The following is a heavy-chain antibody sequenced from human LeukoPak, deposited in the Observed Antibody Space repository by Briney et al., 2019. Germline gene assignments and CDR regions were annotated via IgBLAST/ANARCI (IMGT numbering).Heavy chain of an antibody. CDR3: ARDDYGSGSYYNGDPGDY. J-gene: IGHJ4*02. CDR1: GGTFSSYT. D-gene: IGHD3-10*01. CDR2: IIPILGIA. Sequence: ASVKVSCKASGGTFSSYTISWVRQAPGQGLEWMGRIIPILGIANYAQKFQGRVTITADKSTSTAYMELSSLRSEDTAVYYCARDDYGSGSYYNGDPGDYWGQETLVTVSS. V-gene: IGHV1-69*04.